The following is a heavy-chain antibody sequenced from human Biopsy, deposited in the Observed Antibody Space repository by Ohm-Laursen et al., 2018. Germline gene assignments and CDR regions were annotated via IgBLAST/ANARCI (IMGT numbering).Heavy chain of an antibody. V-gene: IGHV4-59*02. Sequence: GTLSLTCTVSGDSVTKYYWSWIRQPPGKGLEWIGHISHTGYTSYKSSLKSRVTISLDTSRKHLSLRLASLAAADTAVYYCARGSNEYGGLYFPHWGQGTLVTVSS. CDR3: ARGSNEYGGLYFPH. CDR1: GDSVTKYY. J-gene: IGHJ1*01. D-gene: IGHD4-23*01. CDR2: ISHTGYT.